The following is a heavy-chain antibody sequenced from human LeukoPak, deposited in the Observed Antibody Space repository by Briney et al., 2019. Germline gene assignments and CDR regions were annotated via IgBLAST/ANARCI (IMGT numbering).Heavy chain of an antibody. J-gene: IGHJ4*02. D-gene: IGHD5-24*01. V-gene: IGHV1-8*01. CDR3: ARVSRWLQLWNY. CDR1: GYTFTSYD. Sequence: ASVKASCKASGYTFTSYDINWVRQATGQGLEWMGWMNPNSGNTGYAQKFQGRVTMTRNTSISTAYMELSSLRSEDTAVYYCARVSRWLQLWNYWGQGTLVTVSS. CDR2: MNPNSGNT.